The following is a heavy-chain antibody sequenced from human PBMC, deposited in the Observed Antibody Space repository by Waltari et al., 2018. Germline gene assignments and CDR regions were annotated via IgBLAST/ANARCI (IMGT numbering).Heavy chain of an antibody. Sequence: QVQLVESGGAVVQPGRSLRLSCTASGFRFSSYGITWVRQAPGRGLEWVAIISSEGSNQYYGDSVKGRFTISRDNSKNTLSLEMNSLRPDDTAVYYCTKAYGSGPYYYYGMDVWGRGTTVTVSS. CDR2: ISSEGSNQ. CDR3: TKAYGSGPYYYYGMDV. V-gene: IGHV3-30*18. D-gene: IGHD4-17*01. J-gene: IGHJ6*02. CDR1: GFRFSSYG.